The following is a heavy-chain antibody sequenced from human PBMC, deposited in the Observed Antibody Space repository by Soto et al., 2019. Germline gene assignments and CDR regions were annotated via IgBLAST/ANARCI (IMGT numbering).Heavy chain of an antibody. CDR2: ISGSGGST. Sequence: GGSLRLSCAASGFTFSSYAMSWVRQAPGKGLEWVSAISGSGGSTYYADSVKGRFTISRDNSKNTLYLQMNSLRAEDTAVYYCAKEPSNRHSGSSPYFDSWGQGTLVTVSS. V-gene: IGHV3-23*01. D-gene: IGHD1-26*01. CDR3: AKEPSNRHSGSSPYFDS. J-gene: IGHJ4*02. CDR1: GFTFSSYA.